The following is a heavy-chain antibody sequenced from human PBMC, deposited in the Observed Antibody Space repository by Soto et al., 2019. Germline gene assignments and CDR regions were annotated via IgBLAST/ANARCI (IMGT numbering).Heavy chain of an antibody. Sequence: GGSLRLSCAASGFTFSSYGMHWVRQAPGKGLEWVAVIWYDGSNKYYADSVKGRFTISRDNSKNTLYLQMNSLRAEGTAVYYCARESELLDAFDIWGQGTMVTVSS. D-gene: IGHD1-26*01. V-gene: IGHV3-33*01. CDR1: GFTFSSYG. J-gene: IGHJ3*02. CDR3: ARESELLDAFDI. CDR2: IWYDGSNK.